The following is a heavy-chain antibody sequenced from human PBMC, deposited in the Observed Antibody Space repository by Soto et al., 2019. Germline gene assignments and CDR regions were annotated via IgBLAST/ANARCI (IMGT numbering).Heavy chain of an antibody. Sequence: SETLSLTCTVSGGSITVYYLNWIRQPAGKGLEWIGHIYTSGTTNYNPSFKSRVTMSLDTSQNQFSLRLTSVTAADTAVYYCARAAYNYGTFDYWGQGNLVTVSS. D-gene: IGHD5-18*01. CDR2: IYTSGTT. CDR1: GGSITVYY. J-gene: IGHJ4*02. V-gene: IGHV4-4*07. CDR3: ARAAYNYGTFDY.